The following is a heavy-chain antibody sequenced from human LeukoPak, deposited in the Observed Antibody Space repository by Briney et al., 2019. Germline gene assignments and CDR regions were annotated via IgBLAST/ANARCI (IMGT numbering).Heavy chain of an antibody. CDR3: TKDPNGDYVGAFDF. CDR2: ITATGGIS. CDR1: TFAFSAYA. D-gene: IGHD4-17*01. J-gene: IGHJ3*01. V-gene: IGHV3-23*01. Sequence: HTGGSLRLSCAASTFAFSAYAMTWVRQAPGKGLEWVSSITATGGISYADSVKGRFTISRDNSKSTLYLQMNSLRAEDTAVYYCTKDPNGDYVGAFDFWGQGTMVTVSS.